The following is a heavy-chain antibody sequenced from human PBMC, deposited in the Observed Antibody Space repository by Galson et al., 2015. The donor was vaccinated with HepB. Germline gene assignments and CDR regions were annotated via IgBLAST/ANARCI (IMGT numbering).Heavy chain of an antibody. J-gene: IGHJ4*02. D-gene: IGHD3-3*01. CDR3: AKDRFFLGEGPGEVDY. CDR2: ISSIGSYI. Sequence: SLRLSCAASGFTFSSYSMNWVRQAPGKGLEWVSSISSIGSYIYYADSVKGRFTISRDNAKNSLYLQMNSLRAEDTAVYYCAKDRFFLGEGPGEVDYWGQGTLVTVSS. CDR1: GFTFSSYS. V-gene: IGHV3-21*01.